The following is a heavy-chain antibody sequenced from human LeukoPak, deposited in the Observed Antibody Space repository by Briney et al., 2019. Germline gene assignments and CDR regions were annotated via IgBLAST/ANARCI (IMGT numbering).Heavy chain of an antibody. Sequence: GGSLRLSCAGSGFIFNNYAMHWVRQPPGKGLEWVSGISWNSGSIDYADSVKGRFTISRDNAKNSLYLQMNSLRAEDTAVYYCARDYYYDSSGYSLWSQGTLVTVSS. CDR1: GFIFNNYA. CDR2: ISWNSGSI. D-gene: IGHD3-22*01. J-gene: IGHJ4*02. CDR3: ARDYYYDSSGYSL. V-gene: IGHV3-9*01.